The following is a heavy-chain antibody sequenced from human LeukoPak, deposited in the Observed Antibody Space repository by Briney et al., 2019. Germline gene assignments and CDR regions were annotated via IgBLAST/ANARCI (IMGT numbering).Heavy chain of an antibody. J-gene: IGHJ4*02. CDR3: ARVPGDSFGLYYFED. V-gene: IGHV4-59*12. CDR1: GGSISSYY. CDR2: IYYSGST. Sequence: PSETLSLTCTVSGGSISSYYWSWIRQPPGKGLEWIGYIYYSGSTNYNPSLKSRVTISVDTSKNQFSLKLSSVTAADTAVYYCARVPGDSFGLYYFEDWGQGTLVTVSS. D-gene: IGHD5-18*01.